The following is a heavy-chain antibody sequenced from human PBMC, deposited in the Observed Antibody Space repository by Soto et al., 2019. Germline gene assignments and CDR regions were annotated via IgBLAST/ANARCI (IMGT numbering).Heavy chain of an antibody. CDR3: ARVPDR. CDR2: IYYSGST. J-gene: IGHJ5*02. V-gene: IGHV4-59*12. D-gene: IGHD2-2*01. Sequence: SETLSLTCTVSVGSISSYYWSWIRQPPRKGLEWIGYIYYSGSTNYNPSLKSRVTISVDTSKNQFSLKLSSVTAADTAVYYCARVPDRWGQGTLVTVSS. CDR1: VGSISSYY.